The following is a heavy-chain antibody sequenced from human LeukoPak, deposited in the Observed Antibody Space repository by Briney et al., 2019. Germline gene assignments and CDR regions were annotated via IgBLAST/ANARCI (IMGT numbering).Heavy chain of an antibody. CDR2: INWNGDST. CDR3: AACLDSSGYSTFDY. CDR1: GFSFDDYA. Sequence: PGGSLRLSCAASGFSFDDYAMSWVRQAPGKGLEWVSGINWNGDSTGYADSVKGRFTISRDNAKKSLYLQMNSLRVEDTALYYCAACLDSSGYSTFDYWGQGTLVTVSS. J-gene: IGHJ4*02. V-gene: IGHV3-20*04. D-gene: IGHD3-22*01.